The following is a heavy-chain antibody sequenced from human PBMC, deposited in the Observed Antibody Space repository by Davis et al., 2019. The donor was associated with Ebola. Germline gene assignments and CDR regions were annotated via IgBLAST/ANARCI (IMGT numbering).Heavy chain of an antibody. Sequence: GESLKISCAASGFTVSSNYMSWVRQAPGKGLEWVSVIYSGGSTYYADSVKGRFTISRDNSKNTLYLQMNSLRAEDTAVYYCARDISGYAVSDYWGQGTLVTVSS. CDR1: GFTVSSNY. V-gene: IGHV3-53*01. D-gene: IGHD5-12*01. CDR2: IYSGGST. CDR3: ARDISGYAVSDY. J-gene: IGHJ4*02.